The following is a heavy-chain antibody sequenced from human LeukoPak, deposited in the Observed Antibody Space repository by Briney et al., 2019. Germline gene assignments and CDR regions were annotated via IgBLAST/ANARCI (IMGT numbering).Heavy chain of an antibody. CDR3: ARGPLGQWLSFDY. J-gene: IGHJ4*02. V-gene: IGHV3-53*01. D-gene: IGHD6-19*01. CDR1: GFTVSSNY. Sequence: SGGSLRLSCAASGFTVSSNYMSWVRQAPGKGLEWVSVIYSGGSTYYADSVKGRFTISRDNSKNTLYLQMNSLRAEDTAVYYCARGPLGQWLSFDYWGQGTLVTVSS. CDR2: IYSGGST.